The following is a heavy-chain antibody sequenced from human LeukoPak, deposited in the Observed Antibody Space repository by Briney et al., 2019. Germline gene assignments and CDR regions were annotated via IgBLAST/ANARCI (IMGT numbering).Heavy chain of an antibody. CDR1: ELTFSRFN. J-gene: IGHJ4*02. CDR3: AGMSPLFGVVHRPLGY. D-gene: IGHD3-3*01. Sequence: PGRSLRLSCTASELTFSRFNMHWVRQAPGKGLEWVAFISYDGGEKYYADSVKGRFTVSRDNSNNTLYVRMNNLRPDDTAVYYCAGMSPLFGVVHRPLGYWGQGTLVIVSS. V-gene: IGHV3-30*04. CDR2: ISYDGGEK.